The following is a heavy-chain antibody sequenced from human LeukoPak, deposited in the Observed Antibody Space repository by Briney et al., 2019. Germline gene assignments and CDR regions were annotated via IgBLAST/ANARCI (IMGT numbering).Heavy chain of an antibody. V-gene: IGHV2-5*02. CDR3: AHSSSLMVYAISPPNWFDP. J-gene: IGHJ5*02. CDR1: GFSLSTSGVG. CDR2: IYWDDDK. D-gene: IGHD2-8*01. Sequence: SGPTLVKPTQTLTLTCTFSGFSLSTSGVGVGWIRQPPGKALEWLALIYWDDDKRYSPSLKSRLTITKDTSKNQVVLTMTNMDPVDTATYYCAHSSSLMVYAISPPNWFDPWGQGTLVTVSS.